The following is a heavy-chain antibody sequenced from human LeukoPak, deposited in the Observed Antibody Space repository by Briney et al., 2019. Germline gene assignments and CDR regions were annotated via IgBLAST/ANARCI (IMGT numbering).Heavy chain of an antibody. CDR2: IYYSGST. CDR3: ARIGPNSSSWGYYYYYMDV. V-gene: IGHV4-39*07. D-gene: IGHD6-13*01. CDR1: GGSISSSSYY. Sequence: PSETLSLTCTVSGGSISSSSYYWGWIRQPPGKGLEWIGSIYYSGSTYYNTSLKSRVTISVDTSKNQFSLKLSSVTAADTAVYYCARIGPNSSSWGYYYYYMDVWGKGTTVTVSS. J-gene: IGHJ6*03.